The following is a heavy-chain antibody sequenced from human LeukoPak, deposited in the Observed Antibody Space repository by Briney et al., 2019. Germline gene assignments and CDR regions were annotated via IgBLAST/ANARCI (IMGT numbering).Heavy chain of an antibody. CDR2: ISGSGGST. CDR3: AKDLYSFGPFDY. CDR1: GFTFSSYA. V-gene: IGHV3-23*01. Sequence: GGSVRLSCAASGFTFSSYAMSWARQAPGKGLEWVSGISGSGGSTYYADSVKGRFTISRDNSKNTLYLQMNSLRAEDTAVYYCAKDLYSFGPFDYWGPGKLGSVSS. D-gene: IGHD5-18*01. J-gene: IGHJ4*01.